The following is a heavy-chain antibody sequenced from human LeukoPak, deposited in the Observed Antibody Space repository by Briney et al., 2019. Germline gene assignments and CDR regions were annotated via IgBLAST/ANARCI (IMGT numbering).Heavy chain of an antibody. D-gene: IGHD5-18*01. J-gene: IGHJ6*02. Sequence: GGSLRLSCAASGFTFDDYAMHWVRQAPGKGLEWVSHISGDGGSTYYADSVKGRFTISRDNSKNSLYLQMSSLRSEDTAFYFCAKDKSGYSYGHAYYYFYGMDVWGQGTTVTVSS. CDR2: ISGDGGST. CDR1: GFTFDDYA. V-gene: IGHV3-43*02. CDR3: AKDKSGYSYGHAYYYFYGMDV.